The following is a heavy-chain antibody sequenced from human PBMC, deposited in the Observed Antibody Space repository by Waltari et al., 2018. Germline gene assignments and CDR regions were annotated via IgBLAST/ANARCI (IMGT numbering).Heavy chain of an antibody. CDR3: ARARSTVTPDAFDI. CDR2: INAGNGNT. V-gene: IGHV1-3*01. J-gene: IGHJ3*02. Sequence: QVQLVQSGAEVKKPGASVKVSCKASGYTFTSYAMHWVRQAPGQRLEWMGWINAGNGNTKYSQKFQGRVTMTRDTSINTAYMELSRLRSDDTAVYYCARARSTVTPDAFDIWGQGTMVTVSS. CDR1: GYTFTSYA. D-gene: IGHD4-17*01.